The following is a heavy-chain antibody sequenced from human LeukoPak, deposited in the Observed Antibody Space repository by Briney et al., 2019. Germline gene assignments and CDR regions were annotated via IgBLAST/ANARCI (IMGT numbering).Heavy chain of an antibody. CDR3: ARGRLGELTLFDY. J-gene: IGHJ4*01. Sequence: SETLSLTCSVSGGSITGYYWSWIRQPPGKGLEWIGYTYYSGSTNYNPSLKSRLAMSLDTSKNQASLKLTSVTAADTAVYYCARGRLGELTLFDYWGQGTLVTISS. D-gene: IGHD3-16*02. CDR2: TYYSGST. CDR1: GGSITGYY. V-gene: IGHV4-59*08.